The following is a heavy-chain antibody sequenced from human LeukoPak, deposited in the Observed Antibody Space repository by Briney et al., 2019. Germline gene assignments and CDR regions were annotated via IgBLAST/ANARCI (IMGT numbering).Heavy chain of an antibody. CDR2: IYYSGST. V-gene: IGHV4-59*08. D-gene: IGHD5/OR15-5a*01. CDR1: GGSISSYY. Sequence: ASETLSLTCTVSGGSISSYYWSWIRQPPGKGLEWIGYIYYSGSTNYNPSLKSRVTISVDTSKNQFSLKLSSVTAADTAVYYCARRVPSDALFDPWGQGTLVTVSS. CDR3: ARRVPSDALFDP. J-gene: IGHJ5*02.